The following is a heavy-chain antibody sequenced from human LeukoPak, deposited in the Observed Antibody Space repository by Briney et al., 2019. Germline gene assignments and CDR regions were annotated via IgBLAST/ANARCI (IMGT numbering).Heavy chain of an antibody. CDR2: ISYDGSNK. CDR1: GFTFSSYA. D-gene: IGHD4-23*01. CDR3: ARVALATVATYYFDY. V-gene: IGHV3-30-3*01. Sequence: RGGSLRLSCAASGFTFSSYAMRWVRQAPGEGLEWVAVISYDGSNKYYADSVKGRFTISRDNSKNTLYLQMNSMRAEDTAVYYCARVALATVATYYFDYWGQGTLVTVSS. J-gene: IGHJ4*02.